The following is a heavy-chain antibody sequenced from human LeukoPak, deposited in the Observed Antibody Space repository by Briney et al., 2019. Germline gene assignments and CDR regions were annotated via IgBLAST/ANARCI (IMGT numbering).Heavy chain of an antibody. D-gene: IGHD5-24*01. J-gene: IGHJ4*02. CDR3: ARASNPWLQLS. V-gene: IGHV3-7*05. CDR1: GFTFSNYW. Sequence: PGGSLRLSCAASGFTFSNYWMIWVRQAPGKGLEWVANIQQDGGQKRYADSVRGRFTVSRDNAQTSLYLHMNSPRAEDTAVYYCARASNPWLQLSWGQGTLVTVSS. CDR2: IQQDGGQK.